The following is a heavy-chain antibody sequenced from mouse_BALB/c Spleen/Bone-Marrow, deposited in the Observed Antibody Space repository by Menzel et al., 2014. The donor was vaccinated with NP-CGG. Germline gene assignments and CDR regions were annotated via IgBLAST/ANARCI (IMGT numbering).Heavy chain of an antibody. D-gene: IGHD1-2*01. CDR2: ISSGGGST. CDR1: GFGFSSSD. V-gene: IGHV5-12-1*01. J-gene: IGHJ2*01. Sequence: EVKLMESGGGLVKPGGSLKLSCAASGFGFSSSDMSWVRQTPEKRLEWVAYISSGGGSTYYPDTVKGRFTISRDNAKNTLFLQMSSLKSGDTAMYYCTTHYYSRFDYWGQGTTLTVSS. CDR3: TTHYYSRFDY.